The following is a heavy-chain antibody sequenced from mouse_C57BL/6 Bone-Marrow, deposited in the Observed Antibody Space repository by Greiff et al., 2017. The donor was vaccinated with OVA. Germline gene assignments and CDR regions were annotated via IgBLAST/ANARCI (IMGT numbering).Heavy chain of an antibody. V-gene: IGHV5-4*03. CDR1: GFTFSSHA. J-gene: IGHJ3*01. CDR3: AWLAY. CDR2: ISDGGSYT. Sequence: EVKVVESGGGLVKPGGSLKLSCAASGFTFSSHAISWVRQTPEKRLEWVATISDGGSYTYYPDNVKGRFTISRDNAQNNLYLQMSHLKADDTAMYYCAWLAYWGQGTLVTVSA.